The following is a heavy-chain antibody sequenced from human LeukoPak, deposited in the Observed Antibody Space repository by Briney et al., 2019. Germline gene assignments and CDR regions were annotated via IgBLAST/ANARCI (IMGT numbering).Heavy chain of an antibody. J-gene: IGHJ3*02. CDR1: GFTFSSYG. CDR3: AKDRDDNVWGSYLGAFDI. CDR2: ISGSGGST. V-gene: IGHV3-23*01. Sequence: GGTLRLSWAASGFTFSSYGMSWVRQAPGKGLEWVSAISGSGGSTYYADSVKGRFTISRDNSKNTLYLQMNSLRAEDTAVFYCAKDRDDNVWGSYLGAFDIWGQGTMVTVSS. D-gene: IGHD3-16*01.